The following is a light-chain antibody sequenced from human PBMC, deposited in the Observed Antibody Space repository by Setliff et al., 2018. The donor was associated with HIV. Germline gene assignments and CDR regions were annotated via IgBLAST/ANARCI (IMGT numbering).Light chain of an antibody. CDR2: GNS. CDR1: SSNIGAGYD. Sequence: QSVLTQPPSVSGAPGQRVTISCTGSSSNIGAGYDVHWCQQLPGTAPKLLIYGNSNRPSGVPDRFSGSKSGNSASLAITGLQAEDEADYYCQSYDSRLSGYGFGTGTRAPS. CDR3: QSYDSRLSGYG. V-gene: IGLV1-40*01. J-gene: IGLJ1*01.